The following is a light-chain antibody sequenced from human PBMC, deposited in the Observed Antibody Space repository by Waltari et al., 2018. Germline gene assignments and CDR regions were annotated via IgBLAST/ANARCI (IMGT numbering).Light chain of an antibody. Sequence: QSALTQPASVSGSPGQSITISCTGTSSDVGSYTLVSWDQQHPGRAPKVLLYEVNRRPSGVSNRFSGSKSGNTASLTISGLQAEDEADYSCSSYAGSSTLLFGGGTKVTVL. J-gene: IGLJ3*02. V-gene: IGLV2-23*02. CDR2: EVN. CDR1: SSDVGSYTL. CDR3: SSYAGSSTLL.